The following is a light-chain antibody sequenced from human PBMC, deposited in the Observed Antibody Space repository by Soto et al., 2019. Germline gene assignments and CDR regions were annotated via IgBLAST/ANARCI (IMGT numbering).Light chain of an antibody. Sequence: IVMTHSPSTLSLSPWARPSLSCTGSQRVSSFLAWYQQKPGLAPRLLIYAASYRATGIPARFSGSGSGTDFTLTISSLEPEDFAVYYCQHRFNWPWTFGQGTKVDIK. V-gene: IGKV3-11*01. J-gene: IGKJ1*01. CDR3: QHRFNWPWT. CDR1: QRVSSF. CDR2: AAS.